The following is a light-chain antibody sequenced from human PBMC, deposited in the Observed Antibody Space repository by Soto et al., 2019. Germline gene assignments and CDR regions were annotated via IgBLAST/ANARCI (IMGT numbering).Light chain of an antibody. V-gene: IGKV3-15*01. J-gene: IGKJ1*01. CDR2: GAS. Sequence: EIVMTQPPATLSVSPGERATLSCRASQSVSSNLAWYQQKPGQAPRLLIYGASTRATVIPARFSGSGSGTEFTLTISSLQSEDFAVYYCQQYNNWPPWTFGQGTKV. CDR3: QQYNNWPPWT. CDR1: QSVSSN.